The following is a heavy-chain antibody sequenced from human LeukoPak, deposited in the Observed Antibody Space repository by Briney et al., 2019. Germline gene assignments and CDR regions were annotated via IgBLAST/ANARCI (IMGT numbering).Heavy chain of an antibody. V-gene: IGHV4-61*01. D-gene: IGHD3-10*01. CDR3: ARLMVRGVISSPVDY. CDR1: GGSVSSGSYY. CDR2: IYYSGST. Sequence: SETLSVTCTVSGGSVSSGSYYWSWIRQPPGKGLEWIGYIYYSGSTNYNPSLKSRVTISVDTSKNQFSLKLSSVTAADTAVYYCARLMVRGVISSPVDYWGQGTLVTISS. J-gene: IGHJ4*02.